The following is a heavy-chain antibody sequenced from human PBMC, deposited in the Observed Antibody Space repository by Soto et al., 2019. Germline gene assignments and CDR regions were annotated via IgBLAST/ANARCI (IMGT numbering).Heavy chain of an antibody. CDR2: VHSDGTTT. V-gene: IGHV3-74*01. J-gene: IGHJ3*01. Sequence: EVQLVESGGGLVQPGESLRLSCAASGFTFDYYWMHWVRQAPGKGLVWVSRVHSDGTTTTYAASVKGRFTSSRDNAMNPVSLPLSSLSAEDTAIYYCARGDRGGFDLWGHGTVVTVSS. CDR3: ARGDRGGFDL. CDR1: GFTFDYYW. D-gene: IGHD3-10*01.